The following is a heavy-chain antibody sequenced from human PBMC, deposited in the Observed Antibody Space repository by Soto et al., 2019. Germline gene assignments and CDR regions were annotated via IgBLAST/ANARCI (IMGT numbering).Heavy chain of an antibody. CDR2: IIPILGIA. J-gene: IGHJ6*03. D-gene: IGHD5-18*01. V-gene: IGHV1-69*02. CDR1: GGTFSSYT. Sequence: QVQLVQSGAEVKKPGSSVKVSCKASGGTFSSYTISWVRQAPGQGLEWMGRIIPILGIANYAQKFQGRVTITADKSTSTAYMELSSLRSEDTAVYYCASAEPPMDTAMVSVYYYYYYYMDVWGKGTTVTVSS. CDR3: ASAEPPMDTAMVSVYYYYYYYMDV.